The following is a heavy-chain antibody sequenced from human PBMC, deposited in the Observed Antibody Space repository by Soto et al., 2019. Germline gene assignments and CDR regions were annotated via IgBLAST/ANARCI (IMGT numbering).Heavy chain of an antibody. CDR3: TRGIRGSFASFDY. D-gene: IGHD1-26*01. Sequence: SQTLSLTCAISGDSVSSNDAAWNWIRQSPSRGLEWLGRTYYRSKWYSDYAISLKSRISISLDTSRNQFSLHLNSVTPEDTAVYYCTRGIRGSFASFDYWGQGTVVTVSS. J-gene: IGHJ4*02. CDR2: TYYRSKWYS. V-gene: IGHV6-1*01. CDR1: GDSVSSNDAA.